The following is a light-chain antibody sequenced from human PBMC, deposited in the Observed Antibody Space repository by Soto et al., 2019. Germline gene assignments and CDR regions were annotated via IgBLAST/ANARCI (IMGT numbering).Light chain of an antibody. CDR1: SADVGTSNF. CDR2: DVT. Sequence: QSVLTQPASVSGSPGQSITISCTGISADVGTSNFVSWYQHHPGKAPRPIIYDVTDRPSGVSNRFSGSKSGDTASLTISGLQAEDEADYYCTSYRRGPLYVFGTGTKVTVL. J-gene: IGLJ1*01. CDR3: TSYRRGPLYV. V-gene: IGLV2-14*03.